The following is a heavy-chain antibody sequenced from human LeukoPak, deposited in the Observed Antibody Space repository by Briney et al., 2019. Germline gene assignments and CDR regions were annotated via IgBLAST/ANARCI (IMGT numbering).Heavy chain of an antibody. CDR1: GFSFGNYE. V-gene: IGHV3-48*03. CDR3: ARDRWRSGVYEGDFDY. D-gene: IGHD5/OR15-5a*01. J-gene: IGHJ4*02. Sequence: TGGSLRLSCAASGFSFGNYEMNWVRQAPGKGLEWLSYIDATGNIIYYADSVKGRFTISRDNAKNSLYLQMNSLRVEDTAVYYCARDRWRSGVYEGDFDYWGQGTLVTVSS. CDR2: IDATGNII.